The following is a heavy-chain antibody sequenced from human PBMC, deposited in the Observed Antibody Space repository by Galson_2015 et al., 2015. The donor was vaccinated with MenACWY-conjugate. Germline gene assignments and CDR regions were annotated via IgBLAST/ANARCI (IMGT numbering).Heavy chain of an antibody. CDR3: ARRPRYSSSWYYFDY. Sequence: SLRLSCAASGFTFDDYGMSWVRQAPGKGLEWVSGINWNGGSTGYADSVKGRFTISRDNAKNSLYLQMNSLRAEDTALYYCARRPRYSSSWYYFDYWGQGTLVTVSS. D-gene: IGHD6-13*01. CDR1: GFTFDDYG. CDR2: INWNGGST. V-gene: IGHV3-20*04. J-gene: IGHJ4*02.